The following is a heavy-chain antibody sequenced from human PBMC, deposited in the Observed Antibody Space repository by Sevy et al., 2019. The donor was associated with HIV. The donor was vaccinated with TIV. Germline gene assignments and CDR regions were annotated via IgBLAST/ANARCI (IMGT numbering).Heavy chain of an antibody. CDR1: GLTFSSDS. CDR2: ISSSSRTI. D-gene: IGHD5-18*01. V-gene: IGHV3-48*02. Sequence: GGSLRLSCVVSGLTFSSDSMNWVRQAPGKGLEWLAYISSSSRTIYYADSVEGRFTISRDNDKKSVFLQMNNLRDEDSATYYCARGVDTPFFRSFDSWGQGTLVTVSS. CDR3: ARGVDTPFFRSFDS. J-gene: IGHJ4*02.